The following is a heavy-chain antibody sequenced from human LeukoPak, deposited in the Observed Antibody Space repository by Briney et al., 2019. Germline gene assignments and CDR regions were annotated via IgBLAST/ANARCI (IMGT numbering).Heavy chain of an antibody. CDR2: TYYRSKWYT. J-gene: IGHJ4*02. D-gene: IGHD6-19*01. CDR3: ARGNSGVAVARFDY. Sequence: SQTLSLTCAISGDSVSNNNAAWNWIMQSPSRGLEWLGRTYYRSKWYTDSAVSVNSRITINPDTSKNQFSLQLTSVTPEDSAVYYCARGNSGVAVARFDYWGQGTLVTVSS. CDR1: GDSVSNNNAA. V-gene: IGHV6-1*01.